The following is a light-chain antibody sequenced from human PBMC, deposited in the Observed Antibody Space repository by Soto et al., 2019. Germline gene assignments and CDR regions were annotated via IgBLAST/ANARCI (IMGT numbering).Light chain of an antibody. Sequence: EIVMTQSPATLSVSPGERATLSCRARQSVSSNLAWYQQKPGQAPMLLIYGASTRATDIPARFSGSGSGTEFTLTISSLQSEDFAVYYCQQYNNWPPWTFRQGTKVKSN. CDR3: QQYNNWPPWT. J-gene: IGKJ1*01. V-gene: IGKV3-15*01. CDR1: QSVSSN. CDR2: GAS.